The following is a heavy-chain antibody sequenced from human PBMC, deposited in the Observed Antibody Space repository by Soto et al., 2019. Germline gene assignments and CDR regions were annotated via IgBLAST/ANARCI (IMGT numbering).Heavy chain of an antibody. D-gene: IGHD3-16*01. CDR2: IYYSGST. J-gene: IGHJ5*02. Sequence: SETLSLTCTVSGGSISSGGYYWSWIRQHPGKGLEWIGYIYYSGSTYYNPSLKSRVAISVDTSKNQFSLKLSSVTAADTAVYYCARVGGINWFDPWGQGTLVTVSS. CDR3: ARVGGINWFDP. V-gene: IGHV4-31*03. CDR1: GGSISSGGYY.